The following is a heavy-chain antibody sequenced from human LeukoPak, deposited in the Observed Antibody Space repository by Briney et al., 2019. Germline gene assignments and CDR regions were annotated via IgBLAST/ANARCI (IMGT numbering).Heavy chain of an antibody. CDR3: ARGTVGAINTFDY. Sequence: GGSLRLSCAASGFALSSYWMHWVRQAPGKGLVWVSRMNSDGSSTDYADSVKGRFTISRDNAKNTLHLQMNSLRAEDTAVYYCARGTVGAINTFDYWGQGTLVTVSS. CDR1: GFALSSYW. CDR2: MNSDGSST. V-gene: IGHV3-74*01. J-gene: IGHJ4*02. D-gene: IGHD1-26*01.